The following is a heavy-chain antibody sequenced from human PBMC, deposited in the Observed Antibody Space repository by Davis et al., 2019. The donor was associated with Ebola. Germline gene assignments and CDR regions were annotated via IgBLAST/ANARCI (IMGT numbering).Heavy chain of an antibody. CDR1: GGSISSGGYY. CDR3: ARAVGRGAWFDP. D-gene: IGHD3-10*01. V-gene: IGHV4-39*07. Sequence: SETLSLTCTVSGGSISSGGYYWSWIRQPPGKGLEWIGEINHSGRTNYNPSLKSRVTISVDTSKNQFSLKLSSVTAADTAVYYCARAVGRGAWFDPWGQGTLVTVSS. CDR2: INHSGRT. J-gene: IGHJ5*02.